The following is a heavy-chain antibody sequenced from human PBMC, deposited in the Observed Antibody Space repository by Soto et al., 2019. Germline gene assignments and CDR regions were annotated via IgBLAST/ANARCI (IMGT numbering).Heavy chain of an antibody. CDR2: ITTGGINT. Sequence: GGSLRLSCAPSGFTFASYAMTWVRQAPGKGLEWVSSITTGGINTHYADFVRGRFTISRDNSKNTVYLEMKTLSAEDTAVYYCGKVMTDYSKAVGDDWGQGTLVTVSS. J-gene: IGHJ4*02. V-gene: IGHV3-23*01. CDR3: GKVMTDYSKAVGDD. D-gene: IGHD4-4*01. CDR1: GFTFASYA.